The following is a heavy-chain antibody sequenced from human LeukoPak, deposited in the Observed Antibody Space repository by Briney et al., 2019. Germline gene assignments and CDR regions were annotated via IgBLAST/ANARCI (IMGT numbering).Heavy chain of an antibody. Sequence: ASVKVSCKASGYTFTGYYMHWVRQAPGQGLGWMGWINPNSGGTNYAQKFQGRVTMTRDTSISTAYMELSRLRSDDTAVYYCARSPLTVTAFDFWGQGTLVTVSS. V-gene: IGHV1-2*02. D-gene: IGHD2-21*02. CDR3: ARSPLTVTAFDF. J-gene: IGHJ4*02. CDR2: INPNSGGT. CDR1: GYTFTGYY.